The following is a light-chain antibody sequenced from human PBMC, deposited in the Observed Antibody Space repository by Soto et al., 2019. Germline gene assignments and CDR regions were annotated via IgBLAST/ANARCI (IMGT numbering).Light chain of an antibody. CDR1: SSSIGSNY. J-gene: IGLJ3*02. CDR3: AAWDDSLSGRV. Sequence: QSVLTQPPSASGTPGHRVTISCSGSSSSIGSNYVYWYQQLPGTAPKLLIYSDNQRPSGVPDRFSGSKSGTSASLAISGLRSEDEADYYCAAWDDSLSGRVFGGGTKLTFL. CDR2: SDN. V-gene: IGLV1-47*02.